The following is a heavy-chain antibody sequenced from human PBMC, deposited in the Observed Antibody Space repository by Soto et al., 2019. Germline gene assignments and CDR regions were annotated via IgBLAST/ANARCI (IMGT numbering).Heavy chain of an antibody. D-gene: IGHD6-19*01. Sequence: EEQLVESGGGLVQPGGPRSLSGTAPGFPLYPYSMSWVRQAPGRGLEWVSYISATSSHTYYADSVKGRFTISRDNARNSLYLQMNTLRDEDSALYFCVRDRMWEHWLGPHDAFEIWGQGTRVTVSS. CDR3: VRDRMWEHWLGPHDAFEI. V-gene: IGHV3-48*02. J-gene: IGHJ3*02. CDR2: ISATSSHT. CDR1: GFPLYPYS.